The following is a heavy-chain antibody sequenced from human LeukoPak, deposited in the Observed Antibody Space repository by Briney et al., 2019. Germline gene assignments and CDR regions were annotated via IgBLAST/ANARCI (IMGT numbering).Heavy chain of an antibody. CDR3: AHSWDYDFWSGYYISLDY. Sequence: SGPTLVNPTQTLTLTCTFSGFSLSTSGVGVGWIRQPPGKALEGLALIYWNDDKRYSPSLKSRLTITKDTSKNQVVLTMTNMDPVDTATYYCAHSWDYDFWSGYYISLDYWGQGTLVTVSS. CDR2: IYWNDDK. V-gene: IGHV2-5*01. CDR1: GFSLSTSGVG. D-gene: IGHD3-3*01. J-gene: IGHJ4*02.